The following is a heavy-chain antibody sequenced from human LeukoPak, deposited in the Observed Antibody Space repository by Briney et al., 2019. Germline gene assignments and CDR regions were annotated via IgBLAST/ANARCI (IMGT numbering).Heavy chain of an antibody. Sequence: GGSLRLSCTASGFTFNSYSMNWVRQAPGKGLEWVSSISSSSSNIYYGDSVKGRFTISRDNAKNSLYLQMNSLRAEDTAVYYCARTYSYGTDVWGQGTTVTVSS. CDR1: GFTFNSYS. J-gene: IGHJ6*02. CDR2: ISSSSSNI. V-gene: IGHV3-21*01. CDR3: ARTYSYGTDV. D-gene: IGHD2-15*01.